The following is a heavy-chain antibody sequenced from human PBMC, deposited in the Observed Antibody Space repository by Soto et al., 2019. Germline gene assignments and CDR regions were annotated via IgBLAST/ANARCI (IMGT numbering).Heavy chain of an antibody. CDR2: INPNSGGT. CDR3: ARGLSDYSGYVNDAFDI. Sequence: VSVKVSCKASGYTYTGYYMHWVLQDPGQGFEWMGWINPNSGGTNYAQKLQGRVTMTTDTSTSTAYMELRSLRSDDTAVYYCARGLSDYSGYVNDAFDIWAQGTMVTVSS. D-gene: IGHD5-12*01. V-gene: IGHV1-2*02. J-gene: IGHJ3*02. CDR1: GYTYTGYY.